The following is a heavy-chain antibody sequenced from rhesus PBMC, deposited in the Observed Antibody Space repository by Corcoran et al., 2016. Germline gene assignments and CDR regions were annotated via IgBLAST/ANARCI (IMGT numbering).Heavy chain of an antibody. CDR2: INQYNENK. Sequence: QVQLVQSGAEVKKPGSSVKISCKTSGYTFTDFYIHWVRQAHRQGLEWRESINQYNENKDYGQKSRGRAPMTRDTSTSTAYMELGSLRSEDTAVYYCARDRSVGGVTTFDSWGQGVLVTVSS. D-gene: IGHD3-34*01. CDR1: GYTFTDFY. J-gene: IGHJ4*01. CDR3: ARDRSVGGVTTFDS. V-gene: IGHV1S2*01.